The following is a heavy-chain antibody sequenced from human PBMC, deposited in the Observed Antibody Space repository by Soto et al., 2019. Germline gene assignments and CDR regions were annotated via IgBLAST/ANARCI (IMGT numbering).Heavy chain of an antibody. D-gene: IGHD3-16*01. CDR1: GLTFTNAW. V-gene: IGHV3-15*01. J-gene: IGHJ4*02. CDR3: AKDLPFTSGGPLAY. Sequence: EVQLVESGGGLVKPGESLRLSCAVSGLTFTNAWMTWVRQAQGKGLEWVGHIKSKPDGGTRDYGAPVKGRFIISRDDSKNTLYLDLNSLKTEDTAVYYCAKDLPFTSGGPLAYWGQGAQVIVSS. CDR2: IKSKPDGGTR.